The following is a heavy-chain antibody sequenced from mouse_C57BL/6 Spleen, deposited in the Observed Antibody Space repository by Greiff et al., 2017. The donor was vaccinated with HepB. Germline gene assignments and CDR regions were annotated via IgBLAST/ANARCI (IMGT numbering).Heavy chain of an antibody. V-gene: IGHV5-9-1*02. J-gene: IGHJ3*01. CDR2: ISSGGDYI. Sequence: EVKLVESGEGLVKPGGSLKLSCAASGFTFSSYAMSWVRQTPEKRLEWVAYISSGGDYIYYADTVKGRFTISRDNARNTLYLQMSSLKSEDTAMYYCTRDDYYGSSYWFAYWGQGTLVTVSA. D-gene: IGHD1-1*01. CDR3: TRDDYYGSSYWFAY. CDR1: GFTFSSYA.